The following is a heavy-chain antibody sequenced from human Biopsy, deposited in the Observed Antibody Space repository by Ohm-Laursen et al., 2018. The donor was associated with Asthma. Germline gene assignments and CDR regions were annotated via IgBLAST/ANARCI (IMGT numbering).Heavy chain of an antibody. CDR2: LIPVLGTP. V-gene: IGHV1-69*13. D-gene: IGHD5-12*01. J-gene: IGHJ6*02. CDR3: ARGYSGSDRIVYYYSGLEV. Sequence: GASVKVSCKTSGYTFTSYAMNWVRQAPGQGLEWMGGLIPVLGTPDHAQMFEGRVMITADESTSTAYMELSSLSSEDTAVYYCARGYSGSDRIVYYYSGLEVWGQGTTVTVSS. CDR1: GYTFTSYA.